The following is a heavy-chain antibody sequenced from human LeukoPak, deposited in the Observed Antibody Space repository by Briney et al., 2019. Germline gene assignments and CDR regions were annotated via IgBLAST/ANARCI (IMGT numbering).Heavy chain of an antibody. D-gene: IGHD3-9*01. Sequence: GGSLRLSCAASGFTFSNYGMNWVRQAPGKGLEWVSAISGSGGSTYYADSVKGRFTISRDNSKNTLYLQMNSLRAEDTAVYYCAIHAAGYYPLYFDYWGQGTLVTVSS. V-gene: IGHV3-23*01. CDR2: ISGSGGST. J-gene: IGHJ4*02. CDR1: GFTFSNYG. CDR3: AIHAAGYYPLYFDY.